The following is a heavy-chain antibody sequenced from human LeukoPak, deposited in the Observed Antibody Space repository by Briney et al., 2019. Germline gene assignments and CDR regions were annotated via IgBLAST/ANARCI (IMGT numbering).Heavy chain of an antibody. CDR2: IYHSGST. Sequence: SETLSLTCAVSGGSISSGDYSWNWIRQPPGKGLEWVGYIYHSGSTYYNPSLKSRVTISVDRSKNQFSLKLNSVTAADTAVYYCARGEGVTAIYNYFDPWGQGTLVTVSS. D-gene: IGHD2-21*02. V-gene: IGHV4-30-2*01. CDR3: ARGEGVTAIYNYFDP. CDR1: GGSISSGDYS. J-gene: IGHJ5*02.